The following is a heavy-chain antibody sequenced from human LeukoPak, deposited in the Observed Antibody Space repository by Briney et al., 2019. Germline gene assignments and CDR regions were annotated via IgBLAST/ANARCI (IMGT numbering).Heavy chain of an antibody. CDR1: GFTFSSYS. V-gene: IGHV3-48*01. Sequence: PGGSLRLSCAASGFTFSSYSMNWVRQAPGKGLEWVSYISSSSSTIYYADSVKGRFTISRDNAKNSLYLQMNSLRAEDTAVYYCARDREVPAAIGYMDVWGKGTTVTVSS. CDR2: ISSSSSTI. CDR3: ARDREVPAAIGYMDV. J-gene: IGHJ6*03. D-gene: IGHD2-2*01.